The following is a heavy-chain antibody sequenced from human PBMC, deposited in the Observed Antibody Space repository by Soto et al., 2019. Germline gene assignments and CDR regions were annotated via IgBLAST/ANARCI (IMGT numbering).Heavy chain of an antibody. J-gene: IGHJ6*02. CDR1: GGSISSSSYY. CDR3: ARHLTYCSAGSCYSDFPYYGMDV. D-gene: IGHD2-15*01. V-gene: IGHV4-39*01. CDR2: IFYSGST. Sequence: QLQLQESGPGLVKPSETLSLTCTVSGGSISSSSYYWGWIRQPPGKGLEWIGSIFYSGSTYYNPSIKSRVTISVDTSKNQCSLKLSSVTAADTAVYYCARHLTYCSAGSCYSDFPYYGMDVWGQGTTVTVSS.